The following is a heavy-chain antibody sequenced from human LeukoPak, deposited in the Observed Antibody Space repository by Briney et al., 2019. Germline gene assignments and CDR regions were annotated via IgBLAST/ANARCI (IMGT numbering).Heavy chain of an antibody. Sequence: SQTLSLTCTVSGGSISSGGFYWSWIRQPPGKGLEWIGYIYHSGSTYYNPSLKSRVTISVDRSKNQFSLKLSSVTAADTAVYYCARVFYDILTGPEYYFDYWGQGTLVTVSS. CDR1: GGSISSGGFY. D-gene: IGHD3-9*01. CDR2: IYHSGST. V-gene: IGHV4-30-2*01. J-gene: IGHJ4*02. CDR3: ARVFYDILTGPEYYFDY.